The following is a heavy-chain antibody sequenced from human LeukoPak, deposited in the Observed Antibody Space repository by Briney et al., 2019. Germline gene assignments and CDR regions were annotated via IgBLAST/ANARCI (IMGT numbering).Heavy chain of an antibody. CDR3: AKDRPGGTRPDGAFDI. CDR1: GGSISRYY. CDR2: IYYSGST. Sequence: SETLTLTCTVSGGSISRYYWSWIRQPPGKGLEWIGYIYYSGSTNYNASLKSRVTISVDTSKNQFSLKLSSVTAADTAVYYCAKDRPGGTRPDGAFDIWGQGTMVTVSS. V-gene: IGHV4-59*01. D-gene: IGHD6-6*01. J-gene: IGHJ3*02.